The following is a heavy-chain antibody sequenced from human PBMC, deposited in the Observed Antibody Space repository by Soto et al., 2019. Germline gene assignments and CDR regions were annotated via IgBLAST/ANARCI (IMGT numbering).Heavy chain of an antibody. D-gene: IGHD2-2*01. V-gene: IGHV4-61*02. CDR3: ARACSSNSCYDVFDY. Sequence: SETLSLTCTVSGGSISSSSYYWSWIRQPAGKGLEWIGRIYTSGSTNYNPSLKSRVTMSVDTSKNQFSLKLSSVTAADTAVYYCARACSSNSCYDVFDYWGQGTLVTVSS. J-gene: IGHJ4*02. CDR2: IYTSGST. CDR1: GGSISSSSYY.